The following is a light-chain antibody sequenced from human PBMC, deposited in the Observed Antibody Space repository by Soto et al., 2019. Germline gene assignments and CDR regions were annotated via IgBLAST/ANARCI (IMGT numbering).Light chain of an antibody. V-gene: IGKV3-15*01. CDR2: GAS. CDR1: QSVSSN. J-gene: IGKJ1*01. CDR3: QQYNNWPRT. Sequence: EIVMTQSPATLSVSPGERATLPCRASQSVSSNLAWYQQKPGQAPRLLMHGASSSATGIPARFSGSGSGTEFTLTISSLQSEDFAVYYCQQYNNWPRTFGQGTKVDIK.